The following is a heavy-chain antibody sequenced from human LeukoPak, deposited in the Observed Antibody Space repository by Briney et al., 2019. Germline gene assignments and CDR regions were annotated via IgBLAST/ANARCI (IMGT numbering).Heavy chain of an antibody. V-gene: IGHV4-30-4*01. Sequence: SETLSLTCTVSDGSISSGDYYWSWIRQPPGKGLEWIGYIYSGSTYYNPSLKSRVTISVDTSKNQFSLKLSSVTAADTAVYYCARANGVSPSFCSSTSCYEDFDYWGQGTLVTVSS. D-gene: IGHD2-2*01. CDR2: IYSGST. CDR3: ARANGVSPSFCSSTSCYEDFDY. J-gene: IGHJ4*02. CDR1: DGSISSGDYY.